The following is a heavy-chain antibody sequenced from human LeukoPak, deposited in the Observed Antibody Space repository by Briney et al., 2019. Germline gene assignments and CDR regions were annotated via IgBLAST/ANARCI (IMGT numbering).Heavy chain of an antibody. CDR1: GGTFSSYA. J-gene: IGHJ4*02. CDR2: IIPIFGTA. Sequence: SVKVCCTASGGTFSSYAISWVRQAPGQGLEWMGGIIPIFGTANYAQKFQGRVTITADESTSTAYMELSSLRSEDTAVYYCARDCCGYCSSTSCRDYWGQGTLVTVSS. CDR3: ARDCCGYCSSTSCRDY. D-gene: IGHD2-2*03. V-gene: IGHV1-69*13.